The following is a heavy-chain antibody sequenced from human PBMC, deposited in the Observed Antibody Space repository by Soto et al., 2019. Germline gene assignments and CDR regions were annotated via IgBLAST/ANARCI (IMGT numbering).Heavy chain of an antibody. Sequence: GASVKVSCKASGGTFSSYAISWVRQAPGQGLEWMGGIIPIFGTANYAQKFEGRVTITADESTSTAYMELSSLRSEDTAVYYCARSGRAVVQAATKLLLHYKSMDVYGRGCTVTVSS. CDR2: IIPIFGTA. CDR1: GGTFSSYA. J-gene: IGHJ6*04. V-gene: IGHV1-69*13. D-gene: IGHD2-2*01. CDR3: ARSGRAVVQAATKLLLHYKSMDV.